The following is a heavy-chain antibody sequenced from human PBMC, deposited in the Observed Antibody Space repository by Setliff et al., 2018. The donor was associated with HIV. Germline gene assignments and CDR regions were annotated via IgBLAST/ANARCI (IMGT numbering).Heavy chain of an antibody. Sequence: VSCKASGYTFTDYFIHWVRQAPGQGLEWMGWISPHNGDRKIPQRFQGRVTMTRDTSISTVYMELSGLTSDDTAVYFCARQLSNSLDHWGQGTPVTVSS. CDR2: ISPHNGDR. CDR3: ARQLSNSLDH. CDR1: GYTFTDYF. J-gene: IGHJ4*02. D-gene: IGHD1-1*01. V-gene: IGHV1-2*02.